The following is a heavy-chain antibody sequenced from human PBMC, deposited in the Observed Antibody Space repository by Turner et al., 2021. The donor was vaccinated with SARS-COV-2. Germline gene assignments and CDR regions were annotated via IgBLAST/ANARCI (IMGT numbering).Heavy chain of an antibody. CDR3: ANASGGALYYYYMDV. V-gene: IGHV3-30*18. Sequence: HVHLVESGGGVVQPGRSPLLSCAASGFTFSSYGMHWVRQQTAKVLAWVSCVADDGRMKYYADSVNGRCTIARDKCKITLYLLMYSMTADVTAVCDCANASGGALYYYYMDVWGKETTVTFSS. D-gene: IGHD2-8*02. CDR1: GFTFSSYG. CDR2: VADDGRMK. J-gene: IGHJ6*03.